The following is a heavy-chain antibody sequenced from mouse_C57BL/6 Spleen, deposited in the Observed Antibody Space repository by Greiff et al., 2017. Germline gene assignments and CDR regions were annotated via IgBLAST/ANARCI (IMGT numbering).Heavy chain of an antibody. D-gene: IGHD1-1*01. CDR3: ARRVVVAPYWYFDV. Sequence: EVQLVESGGGLVKPGGSLKLSCAASGFTFSDYGMHWVRQAPEKGLEWVAYISSGSSTIYYADTVKGRFTISRDNGKNTLFLQITSLRSEDTAMYYCARRVVVAPYWYFDVGGAGTTVTVSS. CDR2: ISSGSSTI. CDR1: GFTFSDYG. V-gene: IGHV5-17*01. J-gene: IGHJ1*01.